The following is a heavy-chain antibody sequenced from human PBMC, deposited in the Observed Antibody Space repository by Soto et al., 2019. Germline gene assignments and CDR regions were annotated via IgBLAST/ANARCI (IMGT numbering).Heavy chain of an antibody. CDR1: GYTLTELT. CDR2: FDPEDGET. CDR3: ATASRYCSGGSCYPLGAFDI. D-gene: IGHD2-15*01. J-gene: IGHJ3*02. Sequence: QVQLVQSGAEVKKPGASVKVSCKVSGYTLTELTMHWVRQAPGKGLEWMGGFDPEDGETIYAQKFQGRVTMTEDTSTDTAYMELSSLRSEDTAVYYCATASRYCSGGSCYPLGAFDIWGQGTMVTVSS. V-gene: IGHV1-24*01.